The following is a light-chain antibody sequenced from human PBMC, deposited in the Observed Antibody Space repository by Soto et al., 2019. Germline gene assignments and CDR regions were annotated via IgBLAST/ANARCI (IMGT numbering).Light chain of an antibody. J-gene: IGKJ2*01. CDR1: QSISNN. Sequence: DIQMTQSLSSLSASVGDRVSITCRASQSISNNLSWYQQKPGNAPKFLIYVASTLQRGVPSRFSGSGSGTAFTLTNSSLQPEDFATYYCQQTFTPPYTFGQRPKLEIK. V-gene: IGKV1-39*01. CDR2: VAS. CDR3: QQTFTPPYT.